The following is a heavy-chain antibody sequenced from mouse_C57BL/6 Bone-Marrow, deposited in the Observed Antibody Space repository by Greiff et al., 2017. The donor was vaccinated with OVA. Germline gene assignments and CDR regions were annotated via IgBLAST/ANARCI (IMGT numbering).Heavy chain of an antibody. V-gene: IGHV1-81*01. CDR2: IYPRSGNT. D-gene: IGHD6-5*01. CDR3: SLTQYFEV. CDR1: GYTLTSYG. Sequence: QVQLQQSGAELARPGASVKLSCKASGYTLTSYGISWVKQSTGQGLEWIGEIYPRSGNTYYNEKFKGKATLTVDKSSSTAYMELRRLTSEDSVYYFCSLTQYFEVWGTGTTVTVSS. J-gene: IGHJ1*03.